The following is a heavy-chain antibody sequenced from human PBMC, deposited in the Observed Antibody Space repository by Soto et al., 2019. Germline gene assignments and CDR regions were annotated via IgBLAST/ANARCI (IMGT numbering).Heavy chain of an antibody. CDR3: ARGDATKIVVTTYYGMDV. Sequence: QVQLVQSGAEVKKPGSSVKVSCKASGGSLSNYGISWVRQAPGQGHEWMGGIIPVFGTANYAQKFQGRVTITADESTSIVYMDVTSLRSEDTAVYYCARGDATKIVVTTYYGMDVWGQGTTVTVSS. D-gene: IGHD4-17*01. V-gene: IGHV1-69*12. J-gene: IGHJ6*02. CDR1: GGSLSNYG. CDR2: IIPVFGTA.